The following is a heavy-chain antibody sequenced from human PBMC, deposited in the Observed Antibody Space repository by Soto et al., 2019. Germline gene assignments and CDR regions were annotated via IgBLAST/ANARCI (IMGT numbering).Heavy chain of an antibody. J-gene: IGHJ5*02. D-gene: IGHD6-13*01. CDR1: GGSFSGYY. V-gene: IGHV4-34*01. CDR3: ARGVSSSWSLNWFDP. Sequence: SETLSLTCAVYGGSFSGYYWSWIRQPPGKGLEWIGEINHSGSTNYNPSLKSRVTISVDTSKNQFSLKLSSVTAADTAVYYCARGVSSSWSLNWFDPWGQGTLVTVSS. CDR2: INHSGST.